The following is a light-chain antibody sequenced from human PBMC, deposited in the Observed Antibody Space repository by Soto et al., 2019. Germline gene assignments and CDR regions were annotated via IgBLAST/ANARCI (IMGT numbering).Light chain of an antibody. J-gene: IGKJ1*01. CDR2: AAS. V-gene: IGKV3-15*01. CDR1: QSVGSN. CDR3: QPYSIWRT. Sequence: EIVMTQSPAALSVSPGERVTLSFRARQSVGSNLAWYQQTPGQAPRLLIYAASTRATGIPARFSGSGSGTEFTLTISSLQSEDFAVYYCQPYSIWRTFGQGTKVDNK.